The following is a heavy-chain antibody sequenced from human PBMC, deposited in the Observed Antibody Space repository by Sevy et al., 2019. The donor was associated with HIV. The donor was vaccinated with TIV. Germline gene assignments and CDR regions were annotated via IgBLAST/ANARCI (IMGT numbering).Heavy chain of an antibody. CDR1: GFSFSDYF. V-gene: IGHV3-7*01. Sequence: GGSLRVSCAASGFSFSDYFMGWVRQAPGKGLEWVANVDQGGSQKYYVGSVKGRFSISRDNAKNSVYLQMNRLRLDDPAVYYCARELWPGDYWNQRTLVTVSS. CDR2: VDQGGSQK. J-gene: IGHJ4*02. CDR3: ARELWPGDY. D-gene: IGHD2-21*01.